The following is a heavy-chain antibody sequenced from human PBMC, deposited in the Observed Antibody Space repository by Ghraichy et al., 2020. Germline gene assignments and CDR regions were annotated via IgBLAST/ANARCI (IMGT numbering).Heavy chain of an antibody. CDR3: TTEPDGRGYCGRPGYYYGMDV. V-gene: IGHV3-15*01. J-gene: IGHJ6*02. Sequence: LSLTCAASGFTFCNAWMSWVRQAPGKGLECVGRIKSKTDGRTTDYAAPVKGRLTISIDDSTNTLYLQMNSLKTEDTAVYYCTTEPDGRGYCGRPGYYYGMDVWGQGTTVTVSS. D-gene: IGHD5-12*01. CDR1: GFTFCNAW. CDR2: IKSKTDGRTT.